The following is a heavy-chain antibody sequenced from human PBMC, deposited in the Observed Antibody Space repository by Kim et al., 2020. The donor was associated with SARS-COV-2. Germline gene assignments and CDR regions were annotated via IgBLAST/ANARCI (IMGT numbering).Heavy chain of an antibody. CDR2: ISSSGSTI. Sequence: GGSLRLSCAASGFTFSSYEMNWVRQAPGKGLEWVSYISSSGSTIYYAYSVKGRSTFSRDNAKHSLYLQMNSQRAEDTAFYYCAYTPLDPYYFDYWGQGTLVTVSS. CDR1: GFTFSSYE. V-gene: IGHV3-48*03. CDR3: AYTPLDPYYFDY. J-gene: IGHJ4*02. D-gene: IGHD2-2*02.